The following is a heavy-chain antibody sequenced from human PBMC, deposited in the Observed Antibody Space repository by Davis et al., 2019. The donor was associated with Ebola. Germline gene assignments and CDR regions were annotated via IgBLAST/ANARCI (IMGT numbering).Heavy chain of an antibody. J-gene: IGHJ4*02. Sequence: GESLKISCAASGISFADYAMHWVRQAPGKGPEWVACISYDGNNHFYADSVKGRITISRDNSKNMLFLQMISLRVDDTAVYYCAREGWTSSDYCRFDYWGQGTPVTVSS. CDR1: GISFADYA. D-gene: IGHD3-22*01. V-gene: IGHV3-30*03. CDR2: ISYDGNNH. CDR3: AREGWTSSDYCRFDY.